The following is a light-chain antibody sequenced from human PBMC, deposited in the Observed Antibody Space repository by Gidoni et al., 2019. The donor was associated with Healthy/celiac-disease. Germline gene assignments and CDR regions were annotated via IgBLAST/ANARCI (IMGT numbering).Light chain of an antibody. V-gene: IGKV1-39*01. J-gene: IGKJ4*01. CDR2: AAS. CDR1: QSISSY. CDR3: QQSYSTPPALT. Sequence: DIQMTQSPSSLSASVGDRVTITCRASQSISSYLNGYQQKPGKAPKLLIYAASSLQSGVPSRFSGSGSGTDFTLTISSLQPEDFATYYCQQSYSTPPALTFGGGTKVEIK.